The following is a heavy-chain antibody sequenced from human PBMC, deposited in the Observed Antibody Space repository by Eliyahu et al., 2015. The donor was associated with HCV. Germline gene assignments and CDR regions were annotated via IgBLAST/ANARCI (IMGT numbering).Heavy chain of an antibody. CDR1: GFXFSSYA. D-gene: IGHD3-22*01. CDR2: ISGSGGST. V-gene: IGHV3-23*01. J-gene: IGHJ4*02. CDR3: AKEITMIVVRGEGY. Sequence: EVQLLESGGGLVQPGGSLRLSCAASGFXFSSYAXSWVRQAPGKGLEWVXAISGSGGSTYYADSVKGRFTISRDNSKNTLYLQMNSLRAEDTAVYYCAKEITMIVVRGEGYWGQGTLVTVSS.